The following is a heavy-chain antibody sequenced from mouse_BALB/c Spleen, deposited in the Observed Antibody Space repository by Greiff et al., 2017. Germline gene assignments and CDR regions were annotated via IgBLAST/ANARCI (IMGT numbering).Heavy chain of an antibody. Sequence: VQLQQPGAELVKPGASVKLSCKASGYTFTSYWMHWVKQRPGQGLEWIGEINPSNGRTNYNEKFKSKATLTVDKSSSTAYMQLSSLTSEDSAVYYCAAPYYGNAWFAYWGQGTLVTVSA. D-gene: IGHD2-1*01. CDR2: INPSNGRT. V-gene: IGHV1S81*02. CDR1: GYTFTSYW. J-gene: IGHJ3*01. CDR3: AAPYYGNAWFAY.